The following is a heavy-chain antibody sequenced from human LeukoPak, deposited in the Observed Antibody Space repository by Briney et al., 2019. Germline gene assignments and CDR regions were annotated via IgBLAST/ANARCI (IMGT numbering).Heavy chain of an antibody. CDR3: ARVLGAYYYDSSGYYSEPFDY. J-gene: IGHJ4*02. V-gene: IGHV1-2*02. CDR2: INPNSGGT. D-gene: IGHD3-22*01. Sequence: ASVKVSCKASGYTFTGYYMHWVRQAPGQGLEWMGWINPNSGGTNYAQKFQGRVTMTRDTSISTAYMELSRLRSDDTAVYYCARVLGAYYYDSSGYYSEPFDYWGQGTLVTVSS. CDR1: GYTFTGYY.